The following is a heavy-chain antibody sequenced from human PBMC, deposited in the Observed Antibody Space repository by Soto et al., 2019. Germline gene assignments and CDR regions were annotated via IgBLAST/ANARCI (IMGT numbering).Heavy chain of an antibody. V-gene: IGHV4-34*01. Sequence: SETLSLTCAVYGRSFSGYYWSWIRQPPGKGLEWIGEINHSGSTNYNPSLKSRVTISVDTSKNQFSLKLSSVTAADTAVYYCARGGPGLSRIYYYYGMDVWGQGTTVTVSS. J-gene: IGHJ6*02. D-gene: IGHD2-15*01. CDR3: ARGGPGLSRIYYYYGMDV. CDR2: INHSGST. CDR1: GRSFSGYY.